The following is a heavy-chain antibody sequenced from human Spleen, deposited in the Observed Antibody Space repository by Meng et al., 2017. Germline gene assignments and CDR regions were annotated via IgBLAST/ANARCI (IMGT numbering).Heavy chain of an antibody. CDR1: GGSFSCYY. V-gene: IGHV4-34*01. J-gene: IGHJ4*02. CDR3: ARRRTSGGYYSFQSIYFDY. CDR2: IYQTGST. Sequence: QWQLTPVGAGLLKPSETLSLTCAVYGGSFSCYYWSWIRQPPGKGLEWIGEIYQTGSTNYNPSLKSRVTISADKSRNQFSLKLSSLSTADTAVYYCARRRTSGGYYSFQSIYFDYWGQGALVTVSS. D-gene: IGHD3-10*01.